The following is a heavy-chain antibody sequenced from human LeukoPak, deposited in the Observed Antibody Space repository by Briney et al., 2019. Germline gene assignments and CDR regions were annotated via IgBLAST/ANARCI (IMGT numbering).Heavy chain of an antibody. Sequence: TGGSLRLSCAASGFTFDDYAMHWVRQAPGKGLEWVSGISWNSGSIGYADSVKGRFTISRDNAKNSLYLQMNSLRAEDTAVYYCAKSNPDAFDIWGQGTMVTVSS. CDR2: ISWNSGSI. J-gene: IGHJ3*02. CDR1: GFTFDDYA. V-gene: IGHV3-9*01. CDR3: AKSNPDAFDI.